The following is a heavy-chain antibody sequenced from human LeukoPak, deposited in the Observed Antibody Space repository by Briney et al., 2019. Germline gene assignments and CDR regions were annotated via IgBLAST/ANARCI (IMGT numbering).Heavy chain of an antibody. D-gene: IGHD3-16*01. CDR3: ATSWGGADRKARFDP. J-gene: IGHJ5*02. Sequence: SVTVSCKASGGTFSSYAISWVRQAPGQGLEWMGGVIPIFGTANYAQKFQGRVTITTDESTSPAYMELSSLRSEDTAVYYCATSWGGADRKARFDPWGQGTLVTVSS. V-gene: IGHV1-69*05. CDR1: GGTFSSYA. CDR2: VIPIFGTA.